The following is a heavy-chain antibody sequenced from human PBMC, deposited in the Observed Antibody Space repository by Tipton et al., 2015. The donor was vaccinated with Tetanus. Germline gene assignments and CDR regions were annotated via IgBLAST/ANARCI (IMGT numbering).Heavy chain of an antibody. CDR1: GYSFATYW. V-gene: IGHV5-51*01. CDR3: ARLHLRTFASSSGY. Sequence: QLVQSGAEVKKPGESLKISCKCSGYSFATYWIAWVRQMPGQGLEWMGIIYPADSDTRCSPSFQGHVTMSADKSTNTAYLQWSSLQASDTGIYYCARLHLRTFASSSGYWGQGTKVTVSS. D-gene: IGHD6-6*01. CDR2: IYPADSDT. J-gene: IGHJ4*02.